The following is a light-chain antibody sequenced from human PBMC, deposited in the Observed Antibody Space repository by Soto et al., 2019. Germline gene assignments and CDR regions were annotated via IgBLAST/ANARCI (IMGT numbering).Light chain of an antibody. Sequence: EIVLTQSPGTLSLSPGERATLSCRASQTVGSGYLAWYQQKSGQAPRLLIHTASSRATGIPDRFSGSGSGTDFTLTISRLEPEDFALYYCQQYSNSPYTFGQGSKLEIK. CDR3: QQYSNSPYT. CDR2: TAS. CDR1: QTVGSGY. V-gene: IGKV3-20*01. J-gene: IGKJ2*01.